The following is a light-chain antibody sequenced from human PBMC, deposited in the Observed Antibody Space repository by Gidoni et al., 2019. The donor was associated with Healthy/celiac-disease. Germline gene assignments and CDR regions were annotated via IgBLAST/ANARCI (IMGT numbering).Light chain of an antibody. J-gene: IGKJ1*01. CDR2: GAS. Sequence: ESVLTQSPGTLSLTTGERATLSRRASQSVSSSYLAWYQQKPGQAPRLLLYGASRRATGIPDRFSGSVSGTYFTLTISRLDPEDFAVFYCQPYGSSPRSFGQGTKVESK. CDR1: QSVSSSY. V-gene: IGKV3-20*01. CDR3: QPYGSSPRS.